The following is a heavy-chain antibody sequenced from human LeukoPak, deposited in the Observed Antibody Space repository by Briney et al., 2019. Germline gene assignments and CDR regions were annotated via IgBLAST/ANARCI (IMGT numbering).Heavy chain of an antibody. CDR3: AKDRAATGVFDY. CDR2: IRFDGSEK. CDR1: GFTFSSYG. D-gene: IGHD6-13*01. J-gene: IGHJ4*02. V-gene: IGHV3-30*02. Sequence: GGSQRLSCGASGFTFSSYGMHWVRQAPGKGLEWVAFIRFDGSEKYYADSVRGRFTISRDNSKTTLYLQMSSLRAEDTALYYCAKDRAATGVFDYWSQGTLVTVSS.